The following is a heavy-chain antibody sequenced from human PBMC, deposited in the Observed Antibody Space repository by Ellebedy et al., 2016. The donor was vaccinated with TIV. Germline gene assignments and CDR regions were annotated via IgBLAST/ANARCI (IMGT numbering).Heavy chain of an antibody. D-gene: IGHD3-10*01. CDR3: ARGGGSGTFYSFDS. CDR1: GFTFSTYS. CDR2: IGSRSGIF. J-gene: IGHJ4*02. V-gene: IGHV3-48*02. Sequence: GESLKISCAASGFTFSTYSMNWVRQAPGKGLEWISYIGSRSGIFHYADSVKGRFTISRDNAKNSLYLQVNGLRDEDTAVYYCARGGGSGTFYSFDSWGRGTLVTVSS.